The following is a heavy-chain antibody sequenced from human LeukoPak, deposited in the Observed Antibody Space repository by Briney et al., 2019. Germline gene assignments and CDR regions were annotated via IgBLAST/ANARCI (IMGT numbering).Heavy chain of an antibody. Sequence: GGSLRLSCAASGFTFSSYGMHWVRQTPGKGLEWVAVISYDGSNKYYADSVKGRFTISRDNSKNTLYLQMNSLRAEDTAVYYCAKDLYYDAPPGAFDIWGQGTMVTVSS. J-gene: IGHJ3*02. V-gene: IGHV3-30*18. CDR1: GFTFSSYG. D-gene: IGHD3-22*01. CDR2: ISYDGSNK. CDR3: AKDLYYDAPPGAFDI.